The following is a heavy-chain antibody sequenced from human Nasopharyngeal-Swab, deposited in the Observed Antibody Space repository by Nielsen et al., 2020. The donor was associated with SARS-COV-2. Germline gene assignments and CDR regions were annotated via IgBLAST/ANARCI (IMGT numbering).Heavy chain of an antibody. D-gene: IGHD2-15*01. V-gene: IGHV4-59*10. CDR1: GGSFSGYY. CDR3: ARVGGYCSGGSCYNLLDY. Sequence: SATLSLTCAVYGGSFSGYYWSWIRQPAGKGLEWIGRNYTSGSTNYNPSLKSRVTISVDKSKNQFSLKLISVTAADTAVYYCARVGGYCSGGSCYNLLDYWGQGTLVTVSS. CDR2: NYTSGST. J-gene: IGHJ4*02.